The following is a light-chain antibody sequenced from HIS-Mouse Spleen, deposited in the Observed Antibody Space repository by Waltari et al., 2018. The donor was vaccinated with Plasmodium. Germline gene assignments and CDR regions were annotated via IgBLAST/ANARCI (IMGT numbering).Light chain of an antibody. J-gene: IGKJ4*01. Sequence: EIVLTQSPATLSLSPGERATLSCRASQSVSSSLAWYQQNTGQAPRLLSYDASNRATGIRARFRGSGSGTDFTLTISSLEPEDFAVYYCQQRSNWPRVLTFGGGTKVEIK. CDR3: QQRSNWPRVLT. CDR1: QSVSSS. CDR2: DAS. V-gene: IGKV3-11*01.